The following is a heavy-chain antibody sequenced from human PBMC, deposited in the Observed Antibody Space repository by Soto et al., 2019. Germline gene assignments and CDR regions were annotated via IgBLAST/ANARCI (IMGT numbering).Heavy chain of an antibody. CDR3: ARERRWEPLLY. D-gene: IGHD1-26*01. V-gene: IGHV1-18*01. CDR1: GYTFSNYG. J-gene: IGHJ4*02. CDR2: VSAYNRNT. Sequence: QAQLVQSGPEVKKPGASVKVSCKGSGYTFSNYGVTWVRQAPGQGLERLGWVSAYNRNTDYAQKFEDRATMTIDTSTNTAYLELRGLTPDDTAVDYCARERRWEPLLYWGQGTL.